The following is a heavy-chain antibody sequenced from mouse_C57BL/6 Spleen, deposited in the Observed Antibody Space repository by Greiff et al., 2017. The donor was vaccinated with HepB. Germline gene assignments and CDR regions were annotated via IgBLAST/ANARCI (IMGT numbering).Heavy chain of an antibody. CDR1: GYTFTSYW. J-gene: IGHJ2*01. Sequence: VQLQQPGAELVMPGASVKLSCKASGYTFTSYWMHWVKQRPGQGLEWIGEIDPSDSYTNYNQKFKGQSTLTVDKSSSTAYMQLSSLTSEDSAVYYCARGRAIRENYFDYWGQGTTLTVSS. D-gene: IGHD3-1*01. V-gene: IGHV1-69*01. CDR3: ARGRAIRENYFDY. CDR2: IDPSDSYT.